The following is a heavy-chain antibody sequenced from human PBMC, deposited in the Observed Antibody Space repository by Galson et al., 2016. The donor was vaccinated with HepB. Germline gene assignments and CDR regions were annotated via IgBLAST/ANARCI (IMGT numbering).Heavy chain of an antibody. CDR2: ITDSGSNI. Sequence: SLRLSCAASGFRFSDYTISWVRQAPGKGLEWVASITDSGSNIYYADSMKGRFTISSDNAKTSLYLQMNSLRADDTAVYCCAYNQNYCAGFYWFYGMDVWGPGTTVTVAS. V-gene: IGHV3-21*01. CDR3: AYNQNYCAGFYWFYGMDV. CDR1: GFRFSDYT. J-gene: IGHJ6*02. D-gene: IGHD3-10*01.